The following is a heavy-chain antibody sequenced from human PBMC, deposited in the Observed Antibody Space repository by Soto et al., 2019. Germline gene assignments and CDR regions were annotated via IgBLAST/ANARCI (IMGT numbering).Heavy chain of an antibody. V-gene: IGHV3-23*01. CDR1: GFTFSSYA. D-gene: IGHD4-17*01. Sequence: GGSLRLSCAASGFTFSSYAMSWVRQAPGKGLEWVSAISGSGGSTYYADSVKGRFTISRDNSKNTLYLQMNSLRAEDTAVYYCAKDRIVRDDYGDPVVGFGYWGQGTLVTVSS. J-gene: IGHJ4*02. CDR2: ISGSGGST. CDR3: AKDRIVRDDYGDPVVGFGY.